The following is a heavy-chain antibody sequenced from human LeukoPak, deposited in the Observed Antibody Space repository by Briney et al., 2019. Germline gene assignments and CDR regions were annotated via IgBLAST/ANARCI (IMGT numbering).Heavy chain of an antibody. J-gene: IGHJ5*02. CDR3: ARDPRYCSGGSCYSLLDWFDP. D-gene: IGHD2-15*01. Sequence: PGGSLRLSCAACGFTCSDYYMRWLRQARGKGGEGVSYISNSGSNIYYGDCVRGRFTISRDKVKNSLYVKMKSRRGEDAGVYYCARDPRYCSGGSCYSLLDWFDPWGQGTLVTVSS. CDR1: GFTCSDYY. V-gene: IGHV3-11*04. CDR2: ISNSGSNI.